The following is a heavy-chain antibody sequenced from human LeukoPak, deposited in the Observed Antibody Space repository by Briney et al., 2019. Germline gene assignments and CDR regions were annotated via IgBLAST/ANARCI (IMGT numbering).Heavy chain of an antibody. J-gene: IGHJ4*02. Sequence: GESLKVSCKGSEYSFADYWIGWVRQMPGKGLEWMGIIYPGDSDTKYSPSFQGQVTISADKSISTAYLRWSSLKASDTAMYCCARGGAYYYDNSGYYSLDFDYWGQGTVVTVSS. D-gene: IGHD3-22*01. CDR2: IYPGDSDT. V-gene: IGHV5-51*01. CDR1: EYSFADYW. CDR3: ARGGAYYYDNSGYYSLDFDY.